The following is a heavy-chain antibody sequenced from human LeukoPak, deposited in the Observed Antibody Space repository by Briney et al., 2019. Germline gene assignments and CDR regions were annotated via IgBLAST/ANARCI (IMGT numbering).Heavy chain of an antibody. CDR2: FNPSGGST. J-gene: IGHJ4*02. Sequence: ASVTVSFKASGYTFSVYFIHWVRQAPGQGLEWMGIFNPSGGSTTYAQKFQGRVTMTRERSTSIVYMELSSLRSDDTAVYYCAREDTVTTMGFDYWGQGTLVTVSS. D-gene: IGHD4-17*01. CDR1: GYTFSVYF. CDR3: AREDTVTTMGFDY. V-gene: IGHV1-46*01.